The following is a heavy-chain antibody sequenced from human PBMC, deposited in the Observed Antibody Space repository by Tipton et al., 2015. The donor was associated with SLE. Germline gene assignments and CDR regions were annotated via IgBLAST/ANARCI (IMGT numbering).Heavy chain of an antibody. J-gene: IGHJ3*02. CDR1: GGSISSYY. CDR2: IYYSGST. CDR3: ARGAAVAGIGDDAFDI. D-gene: IGHD6-19*01. Sequence: TLSLTCTVSGGSISSYYWSWIRQPPGKGLEWIGYIYYSGSTNYNPALKSRVTISVDTSKNQFSLKLSSVTAADTAVYYCARGAAVAGIGDDAFDIWGQGTMVTASS. V-gene: IGHV4-59*01.